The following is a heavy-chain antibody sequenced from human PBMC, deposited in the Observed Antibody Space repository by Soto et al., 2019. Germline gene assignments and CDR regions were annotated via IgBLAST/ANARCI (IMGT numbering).Heavy chain of an antibody. CDR2: IRSRAKNYAT. V-gene: IGHV3-73*01. Sequence: EVQLVESGGGLVQPGGSLKLSCAASGFTLSGSAIFWVRQASGKGLEWVGRIRSRAKNYATAYAASVKGRFTISRDDSKNTAYLQMNSLTTEDTAVYYCTRPGGDYDIDYWGQGTLVTVSS. CDR3: TRPGGDYDIDY. J-gene: IGHJ4*02. D-gene: IGHD4-17*01. CDR1: GFTLSGSA.